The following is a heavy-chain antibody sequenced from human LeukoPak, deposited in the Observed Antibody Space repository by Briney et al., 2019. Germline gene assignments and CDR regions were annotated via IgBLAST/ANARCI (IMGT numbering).Heavy chain of an antibody. CDR3: ARDWDSGSYYGLIDY. V-gene: IGHV3-74*01. Sequence: EGSLRLSCAASGFTFKLYWMHWVRQVPGKRPVWVSRINDDGSDTIYADSVRGRFTISRDDAKNTVYLQMNNLRAEDTAVYYCARDWDSGSYYGLIDYWGQGTLVTVS. CDR1: GFTFKLYW. D-gene: IGHD1-26*01. CDR2: INDDGSDT. J-gene: IGHJ4*02.